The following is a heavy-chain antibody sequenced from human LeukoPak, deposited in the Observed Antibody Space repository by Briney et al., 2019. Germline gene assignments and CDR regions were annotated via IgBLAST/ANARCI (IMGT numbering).Heavy chain of an antibody. J-gene: IGHJ4*02. V-gene: IGHV3-48*01. D-gene: IGHD2-2*01. Sequence: GGSLRLSCAASGFTFSSYSMNWVRQAPGKGLEWVSYISSXSSTIXXXXXXXXRLTISRDNAKNSLYLQMNSLRAEDTAVYYCAXXXLXYXXGXPPDYWGQGTLVTVPS. CDR2: ISSXSSTI. CDR3: AXXXLXYXXGXPPDY. CDR1: GFTFSSYS.